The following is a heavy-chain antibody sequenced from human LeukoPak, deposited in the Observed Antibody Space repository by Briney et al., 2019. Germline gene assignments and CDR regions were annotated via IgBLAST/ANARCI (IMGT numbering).Heavy chain of an antibody. CDR2: ISWNSGSI. D-gene: IGHD6-6*01. CDR3: AKDAEYSSSTLLDY. CDR1: GFTFDDYA. Sequence: GRSLRLSCAASGFTFDDYAMHWVRQAPGKGLEWVSGISWNSGSIGYADSVKGRFTISRDNAKNSLYLQMNSLRAEDTALYYCAKDAEYSSSTLLDYWGQGTLVTVSS. V-gene: IGHV3-9*01. J-gene: IGHJ4*02.